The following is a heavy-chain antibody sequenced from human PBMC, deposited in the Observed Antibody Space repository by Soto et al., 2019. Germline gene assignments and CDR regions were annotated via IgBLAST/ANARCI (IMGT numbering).Heavy chain of an antibody. V-gene: IGHV1-69*13. CDR3: ARQFDYDSSGHYYAY. J-gene: IGHJ4*02. Sequence: SVKVSCKASGGTFSSHAISWVRQAPGQGLEWMGGIIPMLATPNYAEKFQGRLSITADESTTTVYMQLSSLRSQGTAVYYCARQFDYDSSGHYYAYWGQGTLVTVSS. D-gene: IGHD3-22*01. CDR1: GGTFSSHA. CDR2: IIPMLATP.